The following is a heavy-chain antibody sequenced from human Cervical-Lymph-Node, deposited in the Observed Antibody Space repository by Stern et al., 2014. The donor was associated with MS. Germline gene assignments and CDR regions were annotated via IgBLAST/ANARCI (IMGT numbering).Heavy chain of an antibody. CDR3: ARVVAGIAVSGSYFDY. CDR1: GFTFDDYA. J-gene: IGHJ4*02. D-gene: IGHD6-19*01. V-gene: IGHV3-9*01. Sequence: EVQLVESGGGLVQPGRSLRLSCAASGFTFDDYAMHWVRQAPGKGLEWVSGSNWNSGTIGYADSVKGRFTISRDNAKNSLYLQMNSLRAEDTALYYCARVVAGIAVSGSYFDYWGQGTLVTVSS. CDR2: SNWNSGTI.